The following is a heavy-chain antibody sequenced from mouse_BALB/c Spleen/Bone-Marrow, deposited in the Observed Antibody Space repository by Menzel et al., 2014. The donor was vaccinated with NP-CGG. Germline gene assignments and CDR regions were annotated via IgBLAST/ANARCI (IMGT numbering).Heavy chain of an antibody. V-gene: IGHV1-69*02. J-gene: IGHJ3*01. Sequence: VQLQQSGAELVKPGAPVKLSCKASGYTFTDYWMNWVKQRPGRGLEWIGRIDPSDSETHYNQKFKDKATLTVDKSSTTAYIQLSSLTSEDSAVYYCARTAYWGQGTLVTVSA. CDR1: GYTFTDYW. CDR2: IDPSDSET. CDR3: ARTAY.